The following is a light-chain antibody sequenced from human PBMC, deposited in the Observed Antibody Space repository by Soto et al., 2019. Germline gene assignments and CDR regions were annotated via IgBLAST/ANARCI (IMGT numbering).Light chain of an antibody. CDR1: HYVSSS. Sequence: DIQMTQSPSTLSAFVGERVTITCRASHYVSSSLAWYQQKPGKAPKLMIYKTSILESGVPSRFSGSASGTEFTLSISSLQPDDFATDWCQQYNTYPWTFGQGTKVEIK. V-gene: IGKV1-5*03. CDR3: QQYNTYPWT. CDR2: KTS. J-gene: IGKJ1*01.